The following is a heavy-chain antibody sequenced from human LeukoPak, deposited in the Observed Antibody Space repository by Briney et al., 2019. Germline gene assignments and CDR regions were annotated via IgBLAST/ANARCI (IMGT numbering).Heavy chain of an antibody. J-gene: IGHJ3*02. V-gene: IGHV1-69*06. Sequence: ASVKVSCKASGGTFSSYAISWVRQAPGQGLEWMGGIIPIFGTANYAQKFQGRVTITADKSTSTAYMELSSLRSEDTAVYYCARAGVVVVAATDHDAFGIWGQGTMVTVSS. CDR2: IIPIFGTA. D-gene: IGHD2-15*01. CDR3: ARAGVVVVAATDHDAFGI. CDR1: GGTFSSYA.